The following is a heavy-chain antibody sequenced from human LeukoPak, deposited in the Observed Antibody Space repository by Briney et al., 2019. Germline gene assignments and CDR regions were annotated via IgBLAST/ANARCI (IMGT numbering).Heavy chain of an antibody. D-gene: IGHD6-13*01. CDR2: INHSGST. Sequence: PSETLSLTCAVYGGSFSGYYWSWIRQPPGKGLEWIGEINHSGSTNYNPSLKSRVTISVDTSKNQFSLKLSSVTAADTAVYYCARGLRGWGGIAAAGDYGMDVWGQGTTVTVSS. CDR1: GGSFSGYY. CDR3: ARGLRGWGGIAAAGDYGMDV. V-gene: IGHV4-34*01. J-gene: IGHJ6*02.